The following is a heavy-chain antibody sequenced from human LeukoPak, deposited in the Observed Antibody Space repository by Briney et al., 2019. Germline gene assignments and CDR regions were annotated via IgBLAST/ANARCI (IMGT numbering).Heavy chain of an antibody. CDR2: FDPEDGEA. CDR3: ARLGTSSGQQTQTDY. J-gene: IGHJ4*02. Sequence: ASVKVSCKVSGYTLTELSMHWVRQAPGKGGEWMGGFDPEDGEAIYAQKFQGRVTMTRDTSTSTVYMELSSLRSEDTAVYYCARLGTSSGQQTQTDYWGQGTLVTVSS. D-gene: IGHD6-19*01. CDR1: GYTLTELS. V-gene: IGHV1-24*01.